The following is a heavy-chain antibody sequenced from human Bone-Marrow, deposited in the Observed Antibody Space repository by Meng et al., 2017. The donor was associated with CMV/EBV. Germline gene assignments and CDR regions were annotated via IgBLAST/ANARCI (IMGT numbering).Heavy chain of an antibody. J-gene: IGHJ5*02. CDR2: MNPNSGNT. CDR3: ARDVEYCSSTSCSNWFDP. CDR1: GYTFTSYD. D-gene: IGHD2-2*01. Sequence: ASVKVFCKASGYTFTSYDINWLRQATGQGLEWMGWMNPNSGNTGYAQKFQGRVAMTRNTSISTAYMELSSLRSEDTAVYSCARDVEYCSSTSCSNWFDPWGQGNLVNVAS. V-gene: IGHV1-8*01.